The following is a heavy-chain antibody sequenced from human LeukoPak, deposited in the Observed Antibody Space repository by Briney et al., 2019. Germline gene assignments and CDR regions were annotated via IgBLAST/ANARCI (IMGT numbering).Heavy chain of an antibody. V-gene: IGHV4-4*07. J-gene: IGHJ5*02. Sequence: KPSETLSLTCAVSGGSISSYYWNWIRQPAGKGLEWIGRIYTSGSTNYNPSLKSRVTMSVDTSKNQFSLKLSSVTAADTAVYYCARSPGGQWLGWFDPWGQGTLVTVSS. CDR3: ARSPGGQWLGWFDP. CDR1: GGSISSYY. D-gene: IGHD6-19*01. CDR2: IYTSGST.